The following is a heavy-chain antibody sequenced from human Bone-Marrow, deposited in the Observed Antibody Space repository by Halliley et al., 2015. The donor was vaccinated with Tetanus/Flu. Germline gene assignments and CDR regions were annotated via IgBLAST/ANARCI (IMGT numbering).Heavy chain of an antibody. CDR3: ARLTTFYYDSSGYFHFDF. J-gene: IGHJ4*02. Sequence: GDNTYYADSVKGRFTISRDNSKNTLYLQMNSLRAEDTAVYYCARLTTFYYDSSGYFHFDFWGQGIPVTVSS. V-gene: IGHV3-53*01. CDR2: GDNT. D-gene: IGHD3-22*01.